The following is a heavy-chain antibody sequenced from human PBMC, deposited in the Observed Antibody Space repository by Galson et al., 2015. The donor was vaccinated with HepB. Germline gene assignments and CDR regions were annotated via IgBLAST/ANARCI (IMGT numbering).Heavy chain of an antibody. D-gene: IGHD3-16*01. CDR3: ARVGGGRAEGAFDI. J-gene: IGHJ3*02. Sequence: SVKVSCKASGYTFTSYAMHWVRQAPGQRLEWMGWINAGNGNTKYSQKFQGRVTITRDTSASTAYMELSSLRSEDTAVYYCARVGGGRAEGAFDIWGQVTMVTVSS. CDR2: INAGNGNT. CDR1: GYTFTSYA. V-gene: IGHV1-3*01.